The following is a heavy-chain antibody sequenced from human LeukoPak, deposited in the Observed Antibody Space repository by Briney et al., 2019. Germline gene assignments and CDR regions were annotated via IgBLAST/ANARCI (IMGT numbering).Heavy chain of an antibody. J-gene: IGHJ4*02. CDR1: GFTFSSYA. CDR2: ISGSGGST. CDR3: AKVPAVRITIFGVSFDF. D-gene: IGHD3-3*01. Sequence: QPGGSLRLSCAASGFTFSSYATNWVRQAPGKGLEWVSAISGSGGSTYYADSVKGRFTISRDNSKNTLYLQMNSLRAEDTAVYYCAKVPAVRITIFGVSFDFWGQGTLVTVSS. V-gene: IGHV3-23*01.